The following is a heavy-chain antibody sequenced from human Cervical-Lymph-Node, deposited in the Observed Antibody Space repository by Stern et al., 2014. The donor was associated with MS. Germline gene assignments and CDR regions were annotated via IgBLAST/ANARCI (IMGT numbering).Heavy chain of an antibody. V-gene: IGHV1-69*01. CDR2: IMPLFGTA. D-gene: IGHD4-17*01. Sequence: QVQLVQSGAEVRKPGSSVKVSCKASGGTFSNYPFIWVRPAPGQGLEWMAGIMPLFGTANYAQKFQGRVTITADESTSTAYMELSSLRSEDTAVYYCASPVTLTVGAMDVWGQGTTVTVSS. CDR3: ASPVTLTVGAMDV. J-gene: IGHJ6*02. CDR1: GGTFSNYP.